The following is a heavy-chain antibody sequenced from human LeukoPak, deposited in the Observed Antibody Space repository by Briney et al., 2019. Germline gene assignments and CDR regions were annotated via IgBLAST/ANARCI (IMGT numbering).Heavy chain of an antibody. D-gene: IGHD6-13*01. CDR3: AKRSAAGTVGYFDY. V-gene: IGHV3-9*01. Sequence: GGSLRLSRAASGFTFSSYAMHWVRQAPGKGLEWVSGISWNGATFYYADSVKGRFTISRDNTKNSLYLQMNSLRAEDTALYYCAKRSAAGTVGYFDYWGQGSLVTVSS. J-gene: IGHJ4*02. CDR1: GFTFSSYA. CDR2: ISWNGATF.